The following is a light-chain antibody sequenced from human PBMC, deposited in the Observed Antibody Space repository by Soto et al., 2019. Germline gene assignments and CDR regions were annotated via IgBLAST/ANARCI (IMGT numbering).Light chain of an antibody. CDR2: DAS. V-gene: IGKV3-20*01. J-gene: IGKJ4*01. CDR1: QTVRNNY. Sequence: EFVLTQSPGTLSLSPGERATLSCRASQTVRNNYLDWYQQKPGQAPRLLTYDASNRATGIPDRFSGGGSGTVFTVTISRQEPEDFAVYSCQQFSSYALTFGGGTKVEIK. CDR3: QQFSSYALT.